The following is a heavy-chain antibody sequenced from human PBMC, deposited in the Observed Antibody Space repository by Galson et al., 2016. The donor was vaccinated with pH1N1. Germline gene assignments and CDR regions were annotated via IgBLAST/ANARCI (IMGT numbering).Heavy chain of an antibody. CDR3: ARGGRLPTRPLEGDDS. V-gene: IGHV3-48*02. D-gene: IGHD3-3*01. CDR1: GFTFSTYN. J-gene: IGHJ5*01. CDR2: ISASSLSI. Sequence: SLRLSCAASGFTFSTYNMNWVRQAPVKGLEWLSYISASSLSIYYADSVKGRFTISRDNAKKSLYLQMNSLRDDDTAMYYCARGGRLPTRPLEGDDSWGQGTLVTVSS.